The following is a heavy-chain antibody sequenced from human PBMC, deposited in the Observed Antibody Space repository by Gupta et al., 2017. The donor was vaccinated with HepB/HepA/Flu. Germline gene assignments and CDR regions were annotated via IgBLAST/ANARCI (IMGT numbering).Heavy chain of an antibody. CDR3: ARDVTSDNWNDGNWFDP. D-gene: IGHD1-20*01. CDR2: IFHSGRT. V-gene: IGHV4-4*02. Sequence: QVQLQASGPGLVKPSGTLSLTCAVSGGSISSPKWWTWVRQPPGKGLEWIGEIFHSGRTTYNPSLKSRVTISMDKSKNQFSLKLSSVSAADTAVYYCARDVTSDNWNDGNWFDPWGQGTLVTVAS. J-gene: IGHJ5*02. CDR1: GGSISSPKW.